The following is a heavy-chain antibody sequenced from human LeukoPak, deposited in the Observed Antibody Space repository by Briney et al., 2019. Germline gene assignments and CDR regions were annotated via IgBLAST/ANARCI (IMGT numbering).Heavy chain of an antibody. J-gene: IGHJ6*03. CDR3: ATSRSVVVPPDYYCYYYMDI. D-gene: IGHD2-2*01. V-gene: IGHV4-39*01. CDR2: IYYSGST. Sequence: SETLSLTCTVSGGSISSSSYYWGWIRQPPGKGLEWIGSIYYSGSTYYNPSLKSRVTISVDTSKNQFSLKLSSVTAADTAVYYCATSRSVVVPPDYYCYYYMDIWGKGTTVTVSS. CDR1: GGSISSSSYY.